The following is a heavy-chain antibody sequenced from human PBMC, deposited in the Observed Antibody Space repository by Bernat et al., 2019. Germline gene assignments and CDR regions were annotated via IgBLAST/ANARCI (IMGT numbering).Heavy chain of an antibody. CDR2: ISGSGGST. CDR3: AKSSDDFWSGHLQFDP. J-gene: IGHJ5*02. CDR1: GFTFSSYA. Sequence: EVQLVESGGGLVQPGGSLRLSCAASGFTFSSYAMSWVRQAPGKGLEWVSAISGSGGSTYYADSVKGRFTISRDNSKNTLYLQMNSLRAEDTAVYYCAKSSDDFWSGHLQFDPWGQGTLVTVSS. V-gene: IGHV3-23*04. D-gene: IGHD3-3*01.